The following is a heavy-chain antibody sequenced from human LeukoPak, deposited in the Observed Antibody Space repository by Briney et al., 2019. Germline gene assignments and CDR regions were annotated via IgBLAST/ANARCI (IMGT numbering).Heavy chain of an antibody. CDR2: IWYDGSNK. CDR1: GFSFRSYG. Sequence: PGGSLRLSCAAPGFSFRSYGMHWVRQAPGKGLEWVAVIWYDGSNKYYADSVKGRFTISRDISKNTLFLQMNSLRAEDTAVYYCARGDDYYDSSGYYAAKAFANWGQGTLVTVSS. D-gene: IGHD3-22*01. CDR3: ARGDDYYDSSGYYAAKAFAN. J-gene: IGHJ4*02. V-gene: IGHV3-33*01.